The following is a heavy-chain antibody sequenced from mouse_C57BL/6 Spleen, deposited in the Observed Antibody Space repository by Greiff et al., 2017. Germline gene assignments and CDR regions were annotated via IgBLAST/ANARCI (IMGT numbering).Heavy chain of an antibody. CDR1: GYTFTSYW. V-gene: IGHV1-50*01. CDR2: IDPSDSYT. CDR3: AREGD. D-gene: IGHD3-3*01. J-gene: IGHJ2*01. Sequence: VQLQQPGAELVKPGASVKLSCKASGYTFTSYWMQWVNQRPGQGLEWIGEIDPSDSYTNYNQKFKGKATVTVDPSSSTADMQLSSLTSEDSAVSYWAREGDGGKGTTLTVSS.